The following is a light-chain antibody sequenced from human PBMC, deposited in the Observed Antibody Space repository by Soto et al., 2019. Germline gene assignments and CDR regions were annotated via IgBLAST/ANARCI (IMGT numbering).Light chain of an antibody. V-gene: IGLV4-69*01. CDR1: SGHNNYA. CDR2: LNSDGSH. J-gene: IGLJ2*01. CDR3: QSWGTGIHVV. Sequence: QLVLTQSPSASASLGASVKLTCTLSSGHNNYAIAWHQQQPEKGPRFSMKLNSDGSHSKGDGIPDRFSGSSSGAERYLTISSLQSEDEADYYCQSWGTGIHVVFGGGTKLTVL.